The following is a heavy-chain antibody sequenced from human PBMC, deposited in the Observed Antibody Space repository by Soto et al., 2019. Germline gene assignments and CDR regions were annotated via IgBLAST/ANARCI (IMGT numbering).Heavy chain of an antibody. D-gene: IGHD5-18*01. Sequence: QVQLEQSGDAVKKPGASVKVSCKASGYNFRNFGITWVRQAAGLGLEWLGWISGYNGRTSSARNFRDRVVLTTDTATNTAYMELRRLTSDDTARYYCAREGYSSVFDPFDFWGQGTKVTVSS. CDR1: GYNFRNFG. J-gene: IGHJ3*01. CDR3: AREGYSSVFDPFDF. CDR2: ISGYNGRT. V-gene: IGHV1-18*01.